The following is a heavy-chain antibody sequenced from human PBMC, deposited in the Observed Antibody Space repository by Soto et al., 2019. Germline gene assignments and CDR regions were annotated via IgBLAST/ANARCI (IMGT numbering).Heavy chain of an antibody. CDR2: ISGSGGGT. CDR3: ARDLVPTGVSGAFDH. V-gene: IGHV3-23*01. J-gene: IGHJ4*02. Sequence: GGSLRLSCAASGFTFSTYAMSWVRQAPGKGLEWVSAISGSGGGTYYAGSVKGRFTISRDNSKNTLSLHMNSLRAEDTAIYYCARDLVPTGVSGAFDHWGQGTLVTVSS. CDR1: GFTFSTYA. D-gene: IGHD2-2*01.